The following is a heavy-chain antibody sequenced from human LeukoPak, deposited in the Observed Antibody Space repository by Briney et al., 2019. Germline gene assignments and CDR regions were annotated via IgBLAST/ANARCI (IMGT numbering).Heavy chain of an antibody. J-gene: IGHJ4*02. V-gene: IGHV3-30*04. CDR1: GFTFNSYS. CDR3: ARDQGQQWRRFDS. CDR2: ISSHGSNK. D-gene: IGHD6-19*01. Sequence: PGGTLRLSCAASGFTFNSYSMHWVRQAPGKGLKWVAVISSHGSNKDYADSVKGRFTISRDNSENTLYLQMDSLTTEDTGVYYCARDQGQQWRRFDSWGQGSPVTVSS.